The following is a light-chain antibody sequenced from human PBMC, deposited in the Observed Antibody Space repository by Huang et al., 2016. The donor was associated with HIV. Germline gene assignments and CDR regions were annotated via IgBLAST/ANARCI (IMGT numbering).Light chain of an antibody. J-gene: IGKJ2*01. CDR2: GAS. CDR1: QSVGSK. CDR3: QQYNNWPYT. V-gene: IGKV3-15*01. Sequence: DTVMTQTPATLSVSPGARATLSCRASQSVGSKLAWFQQKPGQAPRLLIHGASTRATGMPARFSGSGSGTEFTLTISSLQSEDFAVYYCQQYNNWPYTFGQGTKLEIK.